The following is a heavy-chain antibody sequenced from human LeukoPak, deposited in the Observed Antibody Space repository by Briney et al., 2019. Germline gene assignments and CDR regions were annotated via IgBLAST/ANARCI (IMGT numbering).Heavy chain of an antibody. Sequence: ASVKVSCKASGGTFSNYAISWVRQAPGQGLEWMGGIIPIFGTGNYAQKFQGRVTITADESTSTAYMELSSLRSEDTAVYFCARDFRYSGSGSYYNRAFDIWGQGTVVTVSS. CDR2: IIPIFGTG. V-gene: IGHV1-69*13. CDR1: GGTFSNYA. J-gene: IGHJ3*02. D-gene: IGHD3-10*01. CDR3: ARDFRYSGSGSYYNRAFDI.